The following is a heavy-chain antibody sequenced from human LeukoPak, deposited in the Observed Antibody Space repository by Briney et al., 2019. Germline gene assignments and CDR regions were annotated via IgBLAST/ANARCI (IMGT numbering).Heavy chain of an antibody. D-gene: IGHD1-26*01. J-gene: IGHJ3*02. CDR1: GYTFTSYG. CDR3: ARFSGSYYGSGAFDI. Sequence: ASVKVSCKASGYTFTSYGINWMRQATGQGLEWMGWMNPNSGNTGYPQRFQGRVTITRNTSISTAYMELSSLRSEDTAVYYCARFSGSYYGSGAFDIWGQGTIITVSS. V-gene: IGHV1-8*03. CDR2: MNPNSGNT.